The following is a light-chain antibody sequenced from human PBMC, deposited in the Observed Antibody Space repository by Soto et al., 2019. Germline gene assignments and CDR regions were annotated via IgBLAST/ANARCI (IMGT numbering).Light chain of an antibody. CDR1: QSVSTN. J-gene: IGKJ1*01. Sequence: EIVMTQSPATLSVSPGERATLSCRASQSVSTNLAWYQQKPGQAPRLLIYGASTRATGIPARFSGSGSGTEFTLTISSLQSEDFALYYCQQHNNWPWTFGQGTKVEIK. V-gene: IGKV3-15*01. CDR2: GAS. CDR3: QQHNNWPWT.